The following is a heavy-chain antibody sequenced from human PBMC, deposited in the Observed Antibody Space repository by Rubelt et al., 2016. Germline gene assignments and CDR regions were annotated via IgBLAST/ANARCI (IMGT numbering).Heavy chain of an antibody. V-gene: IGHV3-74*01. CDR3: ARDYSGSYEY. CDR2: INSDGSST. D-gene: IGHD1-26*01. CDR1: GFTFSNYW. J-gene: IGHJ4*01. Sequence: CAASGFTFSNYWMHGVRQAPGKGLVWVSRINSDGSSTGYTDSVKGRFTISRDNDKNTLFLEMNSLRVDDTAVYYCARDYSGSYEYWGHGTLVTVSS.